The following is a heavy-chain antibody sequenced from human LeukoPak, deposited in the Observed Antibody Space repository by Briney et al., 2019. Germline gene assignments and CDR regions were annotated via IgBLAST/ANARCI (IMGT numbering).Heavy chain of an antibody. J-gene: IGHJ4*02. V-gene: IGHV3-30*18. CDR1: GFTFSSYG. CDR3: AQGRTYYDILTLTSDY. Sequence: GRSLRLSCAASGFTFSSYGMHWVRQAPGKGLEWVAVISYDGSNKYYADSVKGRFTISRDNSKNTLYLQMNSLRAEDTAVYYCAQGRTYYDILTLTSDYWGQGTLVTVSS. CDR2: ISYDGSNK. D-gene: IGHD3-9*01.